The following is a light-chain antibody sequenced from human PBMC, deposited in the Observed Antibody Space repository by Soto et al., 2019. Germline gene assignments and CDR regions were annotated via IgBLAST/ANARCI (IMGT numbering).Light chain of an antibody. CDR2: DAS. J-gene: IGKJ1*01. CDR1: QSISSW. V-gene: IGKV1-5*01. CDR3: QQYTTSPWT. Sequence: DIEMTPSPSTLSASLGERVTITCRASQSISSWLAWYQQKPGRAPKVLIFDASSLESGVPSRFSGSGSATEFTLTISSLQPDDFETYYCQQYTTSPWTFGQGTKVDIK.